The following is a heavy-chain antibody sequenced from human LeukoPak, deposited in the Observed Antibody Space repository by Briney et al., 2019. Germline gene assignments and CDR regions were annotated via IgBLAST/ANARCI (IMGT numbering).Heavy chain of an antibody. CDR1: GYTFTGNY. D-gene: IGHD2-2*01. J-gene: IGHJ6*02. CDR2: INPNSGGT. V-gene: IGHV1-2*02. Sequence: PSASVKVSCEASGYTFTGNYMHWVRQSPGQGLEWMGWINPNSGGTNNAQKFQGRVNMTRDTSISTAYMELSRLKSDDTAVYYCATIEHQLLYYYYYGMDVWGQGTTVTVSS. CDR3: ATIEHQLLYYYYYGMDV.